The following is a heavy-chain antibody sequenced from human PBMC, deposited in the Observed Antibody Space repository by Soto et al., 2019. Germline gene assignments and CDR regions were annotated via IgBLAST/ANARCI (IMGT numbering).Heavy chain of an antibody. CDR2: ISSSSSYI. Sequence: PGGSLRLSCAASGFTFSSYSMNWVRQAPGKGLEWVSSISSSSSYIYYADSVKGRFTISRDNAKNSLYLQMNSLRAEDTAVYYCARGGGGTYLSGYWGQGTLVTVSS. V-gene: IGHV3-21*01. CDR3: ARGGGGTYLSGY. D-gene: IGHD1-26*01. J-gene: IGHJ4*02. CDR1: GFTFSSYS.